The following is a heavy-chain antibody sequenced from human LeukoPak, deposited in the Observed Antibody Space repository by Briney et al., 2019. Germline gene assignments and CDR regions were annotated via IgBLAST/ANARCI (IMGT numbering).Heavy chain of an antibody. J-gene: IGHJ6*02. D-gene: IGHD3-3*01. V-gene: IGHV3-9*01. CDR2: ISWNSGSI. Sequence: GGSLRLSCAGSGFIFNNYAMHWVRQPPGKGLEWVSGISWNSGSIDYADSVKGRFTISRDNSKNMLYLQMNSLRAEDTAVYYCARDGTYYDFWSGYPYYYYGMDVWGQGTTVTVSS. CDR1: GFIFNNYA. CDR3: ARDGTYYDFWSGYPYYYYGMDV.